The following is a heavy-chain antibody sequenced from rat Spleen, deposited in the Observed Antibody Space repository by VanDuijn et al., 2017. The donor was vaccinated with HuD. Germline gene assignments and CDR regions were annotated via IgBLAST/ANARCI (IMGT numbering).Heavy chain of an antibody. CDR1: GFTFNNYW. CDR2: ITHTGHST. D-gene: IGHD4-3*01. J-gene: IGHJ3*01. V-gene: IGHV5-31*01. CDR3: ARTYNSGYGWFAY. Sequence: EVQLVESGGGLVQPGRSLKLSCVASGFTFNNYWMIWIRQAPGKGLEWVASITHTGHSTYYPDSVKGRFTISRDNAKTTLYLQMDSLRSEDTATYYCARTYNSGYGWFAYWGQGTLVTVSS.